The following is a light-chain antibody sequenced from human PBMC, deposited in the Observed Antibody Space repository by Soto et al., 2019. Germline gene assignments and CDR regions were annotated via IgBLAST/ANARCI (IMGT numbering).Light chain of an antibody. V-gene: IGLV2-14*01. CDR1: SSDVGVYYY. Sequence: SVLTQPASVSGSPGQSIAISCTGTSSDVGVYYYVSWCQQHPGKAPKLMIYDVSSRPSGVSDRFSGSKSGNTASLTISGLQAEDEADYYCSSYTSSSTYVFGTGTKVTVL. CDR2: DVS. J-gene: IGLJ1*01. CDR3: SSYTSSSTYV.